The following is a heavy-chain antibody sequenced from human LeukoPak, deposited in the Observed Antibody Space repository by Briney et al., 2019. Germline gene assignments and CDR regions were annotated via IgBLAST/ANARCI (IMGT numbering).Heavy chain of an antibody. V-gene: IGHV3-7*03. J-gene: IGHJ6*02. Sequence: GGSLRLSCAAPGFTFSSYAMSWVRQAPGKGLEWVANIRQDGSEKYYVDSVKGRFTISRDNAKNSLYLQMNSLRAEDTAVYYCASRGIAAAGPWDYYYYGMDVWGQGTTVTVSS. CDR3: ASRGIAAAGPWDYYYYGMDV. CDR2: IRQDGSEK. CDR1: GFTFSSYA. D-gene: IGHD6-13*01.